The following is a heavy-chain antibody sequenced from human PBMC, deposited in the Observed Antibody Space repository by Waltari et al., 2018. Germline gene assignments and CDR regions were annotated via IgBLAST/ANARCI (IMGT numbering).Heavy chain of an antibody. D-gene: IGHD3-3*01. V-gene: IGHV3-48*04. J-gene: IGHJ6*03. CDR2: ISSTRTL. Sequence: EVHLVESGGGLVQPGGSLRLSCAASGFTFGTYTMSWVRQAPGKGLEWVSYISSTRTLYYADSVKGRFTISRDNAKNSLYLQMISLRAEDTAVYYCARVPYYDFWSGQPDFYYYYMDVWGKGTTVTVSS. CDR3: ARVPYYDFWSGQPDFYYYYMDV. CDR1: GFTFGTYT.